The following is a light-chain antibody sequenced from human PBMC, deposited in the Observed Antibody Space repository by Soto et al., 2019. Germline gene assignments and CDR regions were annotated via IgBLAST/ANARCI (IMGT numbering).Light chain of an antibody. CDR3: QKYNRAPLT. CDR1: QDISNY. J-gene: IGKJ4*01. V-gene: IGKV1-27*01. Sequence: DIQMTQSPSYVSAAVGDRVTITCLASQDISNYLAWYQQKPGKVPKLLIYAASALQSGVPSRFSGSGSGTDFTLTISSLQPEDVATYYCQKYNRAPLTFGGGTKVDIK. CDR2: AAS.